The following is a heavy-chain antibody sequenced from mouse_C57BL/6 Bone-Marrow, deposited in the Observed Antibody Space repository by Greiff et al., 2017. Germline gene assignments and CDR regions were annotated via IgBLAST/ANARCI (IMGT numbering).Heavy chain of an antibody. Sequence: EVQLQQSGAELVRPGASVKLSCTASGFNIKDDYMHWVKQRPEQGLEWIGWIDPENGDTEYASKFQGKATITADTSSKTAYLQLSSLTSEYTAVYYCTTREDYYGSIYWYFDVWVTGTTVTVSS. CDR1: GFNIKDDY. D-gene: IGHD1-1*01. J-gene: IGHJ1*03. V-gene: IGHV14-4*01. CDR3: TTREDYYGSIYWYFDV. CDR2: IDPENGDT.